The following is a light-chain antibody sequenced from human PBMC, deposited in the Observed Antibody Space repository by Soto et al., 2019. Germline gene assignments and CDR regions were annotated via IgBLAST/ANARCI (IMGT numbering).Light chain of an antibody. V-gene: IGKV4-1*01. CDR1: QSVLYSSNNKNY. CDR2: WAS. Sequence: DIVMTQSPDSLAVSLGERATINCKSSQSVLYSSNNKNYLACYQQKPGQPHKLLIYWASTRESGGPDRFRGSGSGTYFTLTISSLQDEDVAFYYCQQYYNTPLTFGPGTKVDIK. J-gene: IGKJ3*01. CDR3: QQYYNTPLT.